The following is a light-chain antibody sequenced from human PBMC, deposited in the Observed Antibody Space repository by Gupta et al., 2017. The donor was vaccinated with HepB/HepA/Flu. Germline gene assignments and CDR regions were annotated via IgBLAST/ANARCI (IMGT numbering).Light chain of an antibody. CDR3: NSYKSNSTL. CDR2: EVS. Sequence: QSALTQPASVSASPGQPITISCTGTSSDVGGYNYVSWYQQHPGKAPKLMIYEVSNRPSGVSNRFSGSKSGNTASLTISGLQAEDEAEYYCNSYKSNSTLFGTGTKLTVL. V-gene: IGLV2-14*01. J-gene: IGLJ1*01. CDR1: SSDVGGYNY.